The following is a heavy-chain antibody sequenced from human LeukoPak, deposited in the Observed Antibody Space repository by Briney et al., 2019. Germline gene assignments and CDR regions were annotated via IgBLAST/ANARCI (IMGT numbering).Heavy chain of an antibody. V-gene: IGHV4-59*12. D-gene: IGHD2-2*01. CDR2: IYYRGST. J-gene: IGHJ5*02. CDR3: ALSGCSSTSCFTFDP. CDR1: GGSINNYY. Sequence: PSETLSLTCTVSGGSINNYYWSWIRQPPGKGLEWIGYIYYRGSTNYNPSLKSRVTFSVDTSKNQFSLKLSSVTAADTAVYYCALSGCSSTSCFTFDPWGQGTLVTVSS.